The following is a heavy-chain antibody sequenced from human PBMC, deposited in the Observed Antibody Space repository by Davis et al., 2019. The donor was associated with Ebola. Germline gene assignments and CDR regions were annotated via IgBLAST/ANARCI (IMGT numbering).Heavy chain of an antibody. CDR2: IYPADSDT. V-gene: IGHV5-51*01. CDR3: ARTYYDYIWGSYRPDAFDI. Sequence: GESLKISCKGSGYSFTSYRIGWVRQMPGKGLEWMGIIYPADSDTRYSPSFQGQVTISADKSISTAYLQWSSLKASDTAMYYCARTYYDYIWGSYRPDAFDIWGQGTMVTVSS. CDR1: GYSFTSYR. D-gene: IGHD3-16*02. J-gene: IGHJ3*02.